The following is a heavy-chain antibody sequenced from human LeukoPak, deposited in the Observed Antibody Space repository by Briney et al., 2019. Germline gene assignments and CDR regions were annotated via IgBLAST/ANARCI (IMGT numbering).Heavy chain of an antibody. D-gene: IGHD3-3*01. CDR1: GFTFSSYA. Sequence: GGSLRLSCAASGFTFSSYAMSWVRQAPGKGLEWVSAISGSGGSTYYADSVKGRFTISRDNSKNTLYLQMNSLRAEDTAVYYCAKIHSDITIFGVVIPTFDYWGQGTLVTVSS. CDR2: ISGSGGST. J-gene: IGHJ4*02. V-gene: IGHV3-23*01. CDR3: AKIHSDITIFGVVIPTFDY.